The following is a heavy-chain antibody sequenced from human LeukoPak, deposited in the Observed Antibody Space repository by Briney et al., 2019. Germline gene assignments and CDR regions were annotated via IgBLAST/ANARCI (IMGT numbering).Heavy chain of an antibody. CDR3: AGLVGRYSSGLYYYYFDY. V-gene: IGHV4-4*02. Sequence: SETLSLTCTVSGDSINSLDLWSWVRQPPGKGLEWIGEMYLSGTTHSNPSVKSRVTISIDKSKNQFFLNLSSVTAADTAVYYCAGLVGRYSSGLYYYYFDYWGQGTLVTVSS. J-gene: IGHJ4*02. CDR2: MYLSGTT. D-gene: IGHD3-22*01. CDR1: GDSINSLDL.